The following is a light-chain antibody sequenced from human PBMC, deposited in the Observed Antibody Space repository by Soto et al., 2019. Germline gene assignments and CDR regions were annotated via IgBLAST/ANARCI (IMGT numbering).Light chain of an antibody. Sequence: EIVLTQSPATLSLSPGERSTLSCMAIQSVSNFLAWYQQKAGQAPRILMYDASTRATGISARFRGSGSGTEFTLTISSLQSEDFAVYYCQQYHNWPITFGQGTRLEIK. V-gene: IGKV3-15*01. J-gene: IGKJ5*01. CDR2: DAS. CDR3: QQYHNWPIT. CDR1: QSVSNF.